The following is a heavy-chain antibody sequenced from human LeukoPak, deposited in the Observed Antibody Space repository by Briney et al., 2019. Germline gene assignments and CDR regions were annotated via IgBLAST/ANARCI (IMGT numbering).Heavy chain of an antibody. J-gene: IGHJ6*03. CDR2: IYYSGST. V-gene: IGHV4-39*01. CDR1: GGSISSSSYY. Sequence: SGTLSLTCTVSGGSISSSSYYWGWIRQPPGKGLEWIGSIYYSGSTYYNPSLKRRVTISVDTSKNQFPLKLSSVTAADTAVYYCARFAPAPNYYYSYYLDVWGKGTTVTVSS. CDR3: ARFAPAPNYYYSYYLDV.